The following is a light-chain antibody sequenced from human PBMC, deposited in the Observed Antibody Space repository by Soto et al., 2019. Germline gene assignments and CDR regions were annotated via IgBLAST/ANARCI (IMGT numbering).Light chain of an antibody. CDR2: GAS. Sequence: EIVLTQSPGTLSLSPGERATLSCRASQSVTNTYLAWYQQKSGQAPNFLIYGASNRATGIPDRFSGSGSGTDFTLTISRLEPEDFAVYYCQQYGTFPPTFGGGTKVE. V-gene: IGKV3-20*01. J-gene: IGKJ4*01. CDR3: QQYGTFPPT. CDR1: QSVTNTY.